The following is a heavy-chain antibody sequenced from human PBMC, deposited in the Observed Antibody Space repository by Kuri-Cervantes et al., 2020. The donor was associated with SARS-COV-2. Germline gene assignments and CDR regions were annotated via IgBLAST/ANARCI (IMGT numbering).Heavy chain of an antibody. CDR1: GGSISSYF. CDR2: IYHSGST. J-gene: IGHJ2*01. Sequence: SETLSLTCTVSGGSISSYFWRWIRQSPGKGLEWIGNIYHSGSTAYNPSLEGRVTISVDTSTNQFFLMLTSVTAADTAVYYCARGRLQPLVLWYFDLWGRGTLVTVSS. D-gene: IGHD1-1*01. CDR3: ARGRLQPLVLWYFDL. V-gene: IGHV4-59*12.